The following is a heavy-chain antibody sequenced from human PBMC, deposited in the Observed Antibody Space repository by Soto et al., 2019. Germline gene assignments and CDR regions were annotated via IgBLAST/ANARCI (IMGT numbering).Heavy chain of an antibody. Sequence: GASVKVSCKASGGTFSSYAISLVRQAPGQGLEWMGGIIPIFGTANYAQKFQGRVTITADESTSTAYMELSSLRSEDTAVYYCARVSEQSGIWFDYWGQGTLVTVSS. CDR3: ARVSEQSGIWFDY. V-gene: IGHV1-69*13. J-gene: IGHJ4*02. CDR2: IIPIFGTA. D-gene: IGHD1-20*01. CDR1: GGTFSSYA.